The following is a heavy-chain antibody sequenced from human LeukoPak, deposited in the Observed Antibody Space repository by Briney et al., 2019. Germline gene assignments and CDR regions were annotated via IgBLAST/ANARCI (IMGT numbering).Heavy chain of an antibody. Sequence: SETLSLTCTVSGGSMSSYYWSWIRQPPGKGLEWIGYIYYSGSTNYNPSLKSRVTISVDTSKNQFSLKLSSVTAADTAVYYCAITRGVSWFDPWGQGTLVTVSS. CDR3: AITRGVSWFDP. D-gene: IGHD3-10*01. V-gene: IGHV4-59*01. CDR1: GGSMSSYY. CDR2: IYYSGST. J-gene: IGHJ5*02.